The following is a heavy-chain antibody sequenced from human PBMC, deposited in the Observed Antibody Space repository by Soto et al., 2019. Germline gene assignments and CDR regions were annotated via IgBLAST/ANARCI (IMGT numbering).Heavy chain of an antibody. CDR1: GFSLSTDGVG. Sequence: QITLKESGPTLVKPTQTLTLTCTFSGFSLSTDGVGVGWIRQPPGKALEWLALIYWDDDQRYSPSLKTRLTITKDTSKYQVVLTMTNMDPVDTATYYCAHAYGGTSWPNDAFDVWGQGTVVTVSS. CDR3: AHAYGGTSWPNDAFDV. J-gene: IGHJ3*01. CDR2: IYWDDDQ. V-gene: IGHV2-5*02. D-gene: IGHD2-2*01.